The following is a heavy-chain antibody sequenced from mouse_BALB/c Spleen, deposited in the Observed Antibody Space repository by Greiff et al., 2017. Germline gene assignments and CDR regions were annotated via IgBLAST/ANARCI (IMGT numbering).Heavy chain of an antibody. D-gene: IGHD1-1*01. V-gene: IGHV1-9*01. Sequence: QVQLKESGAELMKPGASVKISCKATGYTFSSYWIEWVKQRPGHGLEWIGEILPGSGSTNYNEKFKGKATFTADTSSNTAYMQLSSLTSEDSAVYYCARAHYYGSSYYYAMDYWGQGTSVTVSS. J-gene: IGHJ4*01. CDR3: ARAHYYGSSYYYAMDY. CDR1: GYTFSSYW. CDR2: ILPGSGST.